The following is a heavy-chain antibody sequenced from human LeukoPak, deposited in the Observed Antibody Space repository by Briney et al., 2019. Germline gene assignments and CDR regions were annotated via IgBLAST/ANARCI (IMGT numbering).Heavy chain of an antibody. CDR2: ISGSGGST. V-gene: IGHV3-23*01. CDR3: AIGVDTHFDFWSGYENWFDP. J-gene: IGHJ5*02. CDR1: GFTFSSYA. D-gene: IGHD3-3*01. Sequence: GGSLRLSCAASGFTFSSYAMSWVRQAPGKGLEWVSVISGSGGSTYYADSVKGRFTISRDNSKDTLYLQMNSLRVEDTAVYYCAIGVDTHFDFWSGYENWFDPWGQGTLVTVSS.